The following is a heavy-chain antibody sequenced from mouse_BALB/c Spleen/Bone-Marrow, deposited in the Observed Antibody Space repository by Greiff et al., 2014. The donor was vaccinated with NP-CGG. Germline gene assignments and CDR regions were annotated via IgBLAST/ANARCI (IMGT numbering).Heavy chain of an antibody. V-gene: IGHV1S81*02. CDR3: TRRSLLSDYYSMDY. J-gene: IGHJ4*01. D-gene: IGHD2-10*01. CDR1: GYTFTSYY. CDR2: INPSNGGT. Sequence: QVQLQQSGAELVKPGASVKLSCKVSGYTFTSYYLYWVKQRPGQGLEWIGEINPSNGGTNFNERFKSKASLTVDKSSSTAYMQLNSLTSEDSAVYYCTRRSLLSDYYSMDYWGQGTSVTVSS.